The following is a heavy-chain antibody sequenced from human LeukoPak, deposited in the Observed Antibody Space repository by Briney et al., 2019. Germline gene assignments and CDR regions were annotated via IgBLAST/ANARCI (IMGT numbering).Heavy chain of an antibody. Sequence: PGGSLRLSCAASGFTFSSYSMNWVRQAPGKGLEWVSSISSSSSYIYYADSVKGRFTISRDNAKNSLYLQMNSLRAEDKAVYYCARDTATHTPKWIQLWPPIFDYGMDVWGQGTTVTVSS. V-gene: IGHV3-21*01. CDR3: ARDTATHTPKWIQLWPPIFDYGMDV. D-gene: IGHD5-18*01. CDR1: GFTFSSYS. J-gene: IGHJ6*02. CDR2: ISSSSSYI.